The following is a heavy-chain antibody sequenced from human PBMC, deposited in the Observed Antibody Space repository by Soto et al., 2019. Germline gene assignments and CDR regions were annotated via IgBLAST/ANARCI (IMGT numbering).Heavy chain of an antibody. CDR1: GFTFSSYA. CDR3: AKDSMAYCGGDCYMRFDY. Sequence: GGSLRLSCAASGFTFSSYAMSWVRQAPGKGLEWVSAISGSGGSTYYADSVKGRFTISRDNSKNTLYLQMNSLRAEDTAVYYCAKDSMAYCGGDCYMRFDYWGQGTLVTVSS. J-gene: IGHJ4*02. D-gene: IGHD2-21*01. CDR2: ISGSGGST. V-gene: IGHV3-23*01.